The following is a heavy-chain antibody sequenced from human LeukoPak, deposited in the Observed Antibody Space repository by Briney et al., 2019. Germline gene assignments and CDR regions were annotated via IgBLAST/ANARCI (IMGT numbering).Heavy chain of an antibody. V-gene: IGHV3-23*01. CDR1: GCTFSSYA. Sequence: GGSPRLSCAASGCTFSSYAMSWVRQAPGKARDWVSRISGSGGRTHDAVSVEGRFTISRDNSKNTVYLQMNSLRADDTAVYYCAKERSSGWSFDYWGQGTLVTVSS. CDR2: ISGSGGRT. J-gene: IGHJ4*02. CDR3: AKERSSGWSFDY. D-gene: IGHD6-19*01.